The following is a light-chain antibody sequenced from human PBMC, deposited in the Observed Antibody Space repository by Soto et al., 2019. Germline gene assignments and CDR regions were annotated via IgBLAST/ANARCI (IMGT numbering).Light chain of an antibody. V-gene: IGLV1-44*01. CDR1: SSNIGRNA. Sequence: QSVLTQPPSASETPGQRVTISCSGSSSNIGRNAVNWYQHLPGMAPKLLIYNNNQRPSGVPARCSGSKSGTSASLAISGLQSEDEADYYCAAWYDSLQGLLFGGGTQLTVL. J-gene: IGLJ3*02. CDR2: NNN. CDR3: AAWYDSLQGLL.